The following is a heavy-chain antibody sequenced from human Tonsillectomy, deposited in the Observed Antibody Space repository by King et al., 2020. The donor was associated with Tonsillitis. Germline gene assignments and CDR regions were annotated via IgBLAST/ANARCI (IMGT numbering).Heavy chain of an antibody. CDR3: AREGEYSSGWYAERNWFDP. CDR2: INPSGGST. CDR1: GYTFTSYY. J-gene: IGHJ5*02. Sequence: QMQLVKSGDEVKKPGASVKVSCKASGYTFTSYYMHWVRQAPGQGLEWMGIINPSGGSTSYAQKFQGRVTMTRDTSTSTVYMELSSLRSEDTAVYYCAREGEYSSGWYAERNWFDPWGQGTLVTVSS. V-gene: IGHV1-46*03. D-gene: IGHD6-19*01.